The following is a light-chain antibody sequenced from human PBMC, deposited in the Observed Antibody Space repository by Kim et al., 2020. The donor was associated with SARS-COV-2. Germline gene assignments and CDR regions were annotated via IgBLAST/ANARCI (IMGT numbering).Light chain of an antibody. CDR1: TGAVSSGYY. J-gene: IGLJ2*01. CDR3: LLYYGGARV. CDR2: GTS. Sequence: PGGTVTRTCASSTGAVSSGYYPNWFQQKPGQAPRALIYGTSNKHSWTPARFSGALLGDKAALTLSGAQPEDEADYYCLLYYGGARVFGGGTQLTVL. V-gene: IGLV7-43*01.